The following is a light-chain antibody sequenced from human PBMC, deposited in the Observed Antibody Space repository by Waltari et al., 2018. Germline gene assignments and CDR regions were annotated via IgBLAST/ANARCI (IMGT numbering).Light chain of an antibody. J-gene: IGLJ3*02. CDR1: SSHIGAGYD. CDR3: QSYDSSLSAWV. V-gene: IGLV1-40*01. Sequence: QSVLTQPPSVSGAPGQRVTISCTGSSSHIGAGYDVHWYQQLPGTAPKLLIYDKNNRPSGVPDRFSDSKSGTSASLAITGLQAEDEADYYCQSYDSSLSAWVFGGGTKLTVV. CDR2: DKN.